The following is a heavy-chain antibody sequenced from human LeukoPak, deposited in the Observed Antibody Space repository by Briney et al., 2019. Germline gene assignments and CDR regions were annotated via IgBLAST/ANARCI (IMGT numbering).Heavy chain of an antibody. J-gene: IGHJ6*03. CDR1: GFTVSSNY. CDR3: ATCPAGRETYYRDV. Sequence: GGSLRLSCAASGFTVSSNYMSWVRQAPGKGLEWVSVIYSGGSTYYADSVKGRFTISRDNSKNTLYLQMNSLRAEDTAVYYCATCPAGRETYYRDVCGKVTSVTITS. D-gene: IGHD5-24*01. V-gene: IGHV3-53*01. CDR2: IYSGGST.